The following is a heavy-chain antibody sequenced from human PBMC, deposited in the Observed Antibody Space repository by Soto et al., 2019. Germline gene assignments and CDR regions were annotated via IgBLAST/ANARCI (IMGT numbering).Heavy chain of an antibody. D-gene: IGHD6-13*01. CDR1: GFTFSSYA. CDR3: LKGPLIAAARIDL. J-gene: IGHJ4*02. CDR2: ISSNGGTT. Sequence: GGSLRLSCSASGFTFSSYAMHWVRQAPGKGLEYVSGISSNGGTTYYADSVKGRFTISRDKSKNTLYLQMNTLRREDTAVFYCLKGPLIAAARIDLWGQGTLVTVSS. V-gene: IGHV3-64D*06.